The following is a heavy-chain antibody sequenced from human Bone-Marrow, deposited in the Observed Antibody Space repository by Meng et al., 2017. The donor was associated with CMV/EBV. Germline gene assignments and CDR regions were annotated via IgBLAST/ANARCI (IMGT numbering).Heavy chain of an antibody. D-gene: IGHD2-21*02. CDR1: GFTFSSYS. V-gene: IGHV3-21*01. CDR2: ISSSSSYI. CDR3: ARDQGGAGVTDY. J-gene: IGHJ4*02. Sequence: GESLKISCAASGFTFSSYSMNWVRQAPGKGLEWVSSISSSSSYIYYADSVKGRFTISRDNAKNSLYQKMNSRGAGDTAVYYCARDQGGAGVTDYWGQGTLVTVSS.